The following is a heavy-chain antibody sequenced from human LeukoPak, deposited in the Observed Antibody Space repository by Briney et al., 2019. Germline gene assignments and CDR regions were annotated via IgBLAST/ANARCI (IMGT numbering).Heavy chain of an antibody. CDR3: ARGRLDYGDYLNWFDP. CDR1: GFTFSGSA. CDR2: ISSSSSYI. J-gene: IGHJ5*02. V-gene: IGHV3-21*01. D-gene: IGHD4-17*01. Sequence: PGGSLRLSCAASGFTFSGSAIHWVRQSSGKGLEWVSSISSSSSYIYYADSVKGRFTISRDNAKNSLYLQMNSLRAEDTAVYYCARGRLDYGDYLNWFDPWGQGTLVTVSS.